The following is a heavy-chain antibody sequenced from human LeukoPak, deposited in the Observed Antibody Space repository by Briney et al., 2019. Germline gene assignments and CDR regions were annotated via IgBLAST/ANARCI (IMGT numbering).Heavy chain of an antibody. CDR2: IYYTGST. CDR1: GGSISSYY. Sequence: SETLSLTCTVSGGSISSYYWSWIRQPPGKGLEWIGYIYYTGSTNNNPSLKSRVTMFVDMSKNQFSLRLSSVTAADTAVYYCARHRAYSSSSPFDYWGQGTLVTVSS. CDR3: ARHRAYSSSSPFDY. D-gene: IGHD6-6*01. V-gene: IGHV4-59*08. J-gene: IGHJ4*02.